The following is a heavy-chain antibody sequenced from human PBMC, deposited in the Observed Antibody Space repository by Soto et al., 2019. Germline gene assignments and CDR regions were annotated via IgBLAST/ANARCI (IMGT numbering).Heavy chain of an antibody. J-gene: IGHJ4*02. CDR3: AIFGGSVSG. V-gene: IGHV1-3*01. CDR1: GYTFTRYT. D-gene: IGHD3-10*01. Sequence: ASVKVSCKASGYTFTRYTMYWVRQAPGQRLECMGWINAGNDNIKYSQKSQGRVTITTDTSASTAYMDLTSLRSEDTAVYYCAIFGGSVSGWGQGTLVTVSS. CDR2: INAGNDNI.